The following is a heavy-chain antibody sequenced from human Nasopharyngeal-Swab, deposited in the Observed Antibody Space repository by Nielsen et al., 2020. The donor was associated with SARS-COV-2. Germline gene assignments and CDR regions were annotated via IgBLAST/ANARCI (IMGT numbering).Heavy chain of an antibody. D-gene: IGHD3-3*01. Sequence: GESLKISCAASGFIFSSYWMSWVRQAPGKGLEWVANIKQDGSEKYYVDSVKGRFTISRDNAKNSLYLQMNSLRAEDTAVYYCARDRYYDFWSGYLEEVGLYYYYGMDVWGQGTTVTVSS. J-gene: IGHJ6*02. V-gene: IGHV3-7*01. CDR3: ARDRYYDFWSGYLEEVGLYYYYGMDV. CDR2: IKQDGSEK. CDR1: GFIFSSYW.